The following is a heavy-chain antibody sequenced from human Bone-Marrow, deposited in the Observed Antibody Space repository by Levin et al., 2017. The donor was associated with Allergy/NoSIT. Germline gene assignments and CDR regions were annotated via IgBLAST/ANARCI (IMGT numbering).Heavy chain of an antibody. Sequence: GGSLRLSCAASGLRFSDFYMAWIRQVPGRGLQWVAYISSRATTTFYIDSVKGRFVISRDNDNNSLFLDMNSVTVEDAATYFCAKLRFNPSVADFWGQGTVVTVSS. J-gene: IGHJ4*02. CDR2: ISSRATTT. V-gene: IGHV3-11*01. D-gene: IGHD2-21*01. CDR3: AKLRFNPSVADF. CDR1: GLRFSDFY.